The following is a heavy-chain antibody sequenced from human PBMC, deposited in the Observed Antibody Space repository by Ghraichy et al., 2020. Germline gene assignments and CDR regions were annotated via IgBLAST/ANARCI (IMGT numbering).Heavy chain of an antibody. CDR2: ISGSGGST. D-gene: IGHD6-19*01. J-gene: IGHJ6*02. CDR1: GFTFSSYA. V-gene: IGHV3-23*01. CDR3: AKDFVGSGDYYYYGMDV. Sequence: GGSLRLSCAASGFTFSSYAMSWVRQAPGKGLEWVSAISGSGGSTYYADSVKGRFTISRDNSKNTLYLQMNSLRAEDTAVYYCAKDFVGSGDYYYYGMDVWGQGTTVTVSS.